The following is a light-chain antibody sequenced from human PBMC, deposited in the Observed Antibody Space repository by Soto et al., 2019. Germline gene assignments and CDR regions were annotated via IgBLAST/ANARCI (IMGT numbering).Light chain of an antibody. V-gene: IGKV3-15*01. CDR3: QQYNNWPWT. CDR2: GAS. CDR1: QHVGIY. J-gene: IGKJ1*01. Sequence: PGERATLSCRASQHVGIYVAWYQQKHGQVPRLLIYGASTRATGFPARFSGSGSGTDFTLTISSLQSEDFAVYYCQQYNNWPWTFGQGTKVEIK.